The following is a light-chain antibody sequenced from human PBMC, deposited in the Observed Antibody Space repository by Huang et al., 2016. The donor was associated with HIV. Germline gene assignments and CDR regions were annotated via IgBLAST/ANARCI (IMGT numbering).Light chain of an antibody. V-gene: IGKV3-11*01. CDR2: DVS. Sequence: EIVLTQSPATLSLSPGERATLSCRASQSVGSYLVWYQQKRGQAPRLLIYDVSNRATGVAARFSGSGSGTDFTLTISSLEPEDFAVYYCQQRSKWPLTFGGGTRLEI. CDR1: QSVGSY. CDR3: QQRSKWPLT. J-gene: IGKJ4*01.